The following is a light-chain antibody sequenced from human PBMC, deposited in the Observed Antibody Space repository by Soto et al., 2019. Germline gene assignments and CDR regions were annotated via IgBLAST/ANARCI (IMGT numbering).Light chain of an antibody. CDR3: QQSYNTPPT. CDR1: QSINSH. J-gene: IGKJ1*01. Sequence: DIQMTQSPSSLSASVGDRVTITCRASQSINSHLNWYHQKPGKAPKLLIYAASTLQSGVPSRFSGSGSETDFTLTVSCLQPEDFATYYCQQSYNTPPTFGQGTTVEIK. V-gene: IGKV1-39*01. CDR2: AAS.